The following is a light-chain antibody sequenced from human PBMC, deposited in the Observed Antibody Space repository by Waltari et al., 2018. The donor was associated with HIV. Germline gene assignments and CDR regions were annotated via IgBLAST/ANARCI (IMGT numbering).Light chain of an antibody. CDR3: QQYYSTPFT. J-gene: IGKJ3*01. CDR1: QSVIYSSNNKNY. CDR2: WAS. Sequence: DIVMTQSPDSLDVSLGERATINCKSSQSVIYSSNNKNYLSWFQQKPGQPPRLLIYWASTRETGVPDRFSGGGSGTDFTLTISSLQAEDVAVYYCQQYYSTPFTFGPGTRVDIK. V-gene: IGKV4-1*01.